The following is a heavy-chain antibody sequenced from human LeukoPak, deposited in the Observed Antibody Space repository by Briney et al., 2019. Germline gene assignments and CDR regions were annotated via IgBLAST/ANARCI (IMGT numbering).Heavy chain of an antibody. CDR2: IYPGDSDT. Sequence: GESLKISCKGSGYSFTSYWIGWVRQMPGKGLEWMGIIYPGDSDTRYSPSFQGQVTIPADKSISTAYLQWSSLKASDTAMYYCARHSYGIYYYYGMDVWGQGTTVTVSS. CDR1: GYSFTSYW. V-gene: IGHV5-51*01. CDR3: ARHSYGIYYYYGMDV. D-gene: IGHD5-18*01. J-gene: IGHJ6*02.